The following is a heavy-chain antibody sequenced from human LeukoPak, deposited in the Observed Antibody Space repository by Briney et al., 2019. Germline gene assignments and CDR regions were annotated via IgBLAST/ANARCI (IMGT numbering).Heavy chain of an antibody. J-gene: IGHJ4*02. CDR3: AKWGCSGSDCYPFDY. CDR1: GFTFSSHA. V-gene: IGHV3-23*01. CDR2: MSGSGGST. D-gene: IGHD2-21*02. Sequence: GGSLGLSCAGSGFTFSSHAMSWVRQAPGKGLEWVSAMSGSGGSTYYADSVKGRFTISRDNSKNTLYLQMNSLRAEDTAVYYCAKWGCSGSDCYPFDYWGQGTLVTVSS.